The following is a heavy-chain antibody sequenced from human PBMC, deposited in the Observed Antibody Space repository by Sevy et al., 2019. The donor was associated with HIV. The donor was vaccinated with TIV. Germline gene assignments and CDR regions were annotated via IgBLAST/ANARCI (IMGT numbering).Heavy chain of an antibody. V-gene: IGHV3-23*01. CDR2: ITGSGVST. D-gene: IGHD1-26*01. Sequence: GGCLRLSCAASGFTFSNYAMTWVRQAPGKGLEWVSSITGSGVSTLYIDSVRGRFTISRDNSKNMVHLQMSSLRAEDTAIYYCAKPWSGSYAYYYYFYYLDVWGRGTTVTVSS. CDR3: AKPWSGSYAYYYYFYYLDV. J-gene: IGHJ6*03. CDR1: GFTFSNYA.